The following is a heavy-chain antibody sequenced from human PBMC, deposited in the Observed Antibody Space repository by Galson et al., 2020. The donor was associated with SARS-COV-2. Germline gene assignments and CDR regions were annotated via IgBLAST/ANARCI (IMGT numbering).Heavy chain of an antibody. CDR3: ARLRYYDVFXXXXXDV. J-gene: IGHJ6*02. D-gene: IGHD3-9*01. V-gene: IGHV1-2*02. Sequence: ALVKVSCKASGYTFTDYYIHWVRQAPGQGLEWMGWINPKSGGTNYAQKFEGRVTMTRDTSITTAYMELSRLRADDTAVYYCARLRYYDVFXXXXXDVWGQGTMVTVSS. CDR2: INPKSGGT. CDR1: GYTFTDYY.